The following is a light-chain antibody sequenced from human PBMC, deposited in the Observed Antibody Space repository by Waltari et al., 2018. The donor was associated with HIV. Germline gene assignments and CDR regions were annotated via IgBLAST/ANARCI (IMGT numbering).Light chain of an antibody. CDR2: EVS. Sequence: EIVMTQTPSSLSVTPGQPASFSCNSSQSLKHTDGKTYLYWYLPRPGQSPQVLIYEVSKRYAGVPDRFSGSGSGTHFTLKIARVEAEDVGSYYCMQSLHLLYTFGQGTKLEIK. CDR3: MQSLHLLYT. J-gene: IGKJ2*01. V-gene: IGKV2D-29*02. CDR1: QSLKHTDGKTY.